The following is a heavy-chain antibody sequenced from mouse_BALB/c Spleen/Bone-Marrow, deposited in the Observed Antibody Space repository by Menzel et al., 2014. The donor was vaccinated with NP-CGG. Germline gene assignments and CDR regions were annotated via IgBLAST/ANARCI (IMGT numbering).Heavy chain of an antibody. CDR3: ARHGNLRNYYAMDY. J-gene: IGHJ4*01. Sequence: VQLQQSGPELVKPGASVKISCKASGYSFTSYYIHWVKQRPGQGLEWIGWIFPGSGNTKHNEKFKGKATLTADTSSSTAYMQLSSLTSEDSAVYFCARHGNLRNYYAMDYWGQGTSVTVSS. V-gene: IGHV1-66*01. CDR2: IFPGSGNT. CDR1: GYSFTSYY. D-gene: IGHD2-1*01.